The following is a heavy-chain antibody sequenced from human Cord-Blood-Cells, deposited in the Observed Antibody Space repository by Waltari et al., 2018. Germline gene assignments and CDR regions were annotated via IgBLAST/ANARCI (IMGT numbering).Heavy chain of an antibody. J-gene: IGHJ3*02. CDR1: GFTVSSNY. D-gene: IGHD3-3*01. Sequence: EVQLVESGGGLIQPGGSLRLSCAASGFTVSSNYMSWVRQAPGKGLEWVSVIYSGGSANYADSVKGRFNISRDNSKNTLYLQMNSLRAEDTSVYYCARDHPYYDFWSGYYTGDAFDIWGQGTMVTVSS. CDR3: ARDHPYYDFWSGYYTGDAFDI. V-gene: IGHV3-53*01. CDR2: IYSGGSA.